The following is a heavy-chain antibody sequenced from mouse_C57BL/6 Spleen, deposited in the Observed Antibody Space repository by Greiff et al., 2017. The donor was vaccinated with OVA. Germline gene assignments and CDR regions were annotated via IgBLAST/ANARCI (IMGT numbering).Heavy chain of an antibody. D-gene: IGHD2-3*01. Sequence: EVKLLESGPGLVKPSQSLSLTCSVTGYSITSGYYWNWIRQFPGNKLEWMGYISYDGSNNYNPSLKNRISITRDPSKNQFFLKLNSVTTEDTATYYCAREDGPYYFDYWGQGTTLTVSS. CDR3: AREDGPYYFDY. V-gene: IGHV3-6*01. CDR1: GYSITSGYY. CDR2: ISYDGSN. J-gene: IGHJ2*01.